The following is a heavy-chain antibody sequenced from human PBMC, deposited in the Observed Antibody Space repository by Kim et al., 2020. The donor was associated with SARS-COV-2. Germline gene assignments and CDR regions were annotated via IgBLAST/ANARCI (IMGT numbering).Heavy chain of an antibody. CDR2: ISAYNGNT. D-gene: IGHD3-10*01. J-gene: IGHJ5*02. Sequence: ASVKVSCKASGYTFTSYGISWVRQAPGQGLEWMGWISAYNGNTNYAQKLQGRVTMTTDTSTSTAYMELRSLRSDDTAVYYCAREQPEYGSGSYWGWFDPWGQGTLVTVSS. CDR1: GYTFTSYG. V-gene: IGHV1-18*04. CDR3: AREQPEYGSGSYWGWFDP.